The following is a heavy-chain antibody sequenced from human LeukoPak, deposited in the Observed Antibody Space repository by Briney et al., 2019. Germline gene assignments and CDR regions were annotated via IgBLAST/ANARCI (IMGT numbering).Heavy chain of an antibody. CDR2: IYYSGST. J-gene: IGHJ4*02. CDR3: ASYTLWFGELYYFDY. Sequence: SQTLSLTCTVSGGSISSGDYYWSWIRQPPGKGLEWIGYIYYSGSTYYNPSLKSRVTILVDTSKNQFSLELSSVTAADTAVYYCASYTLWFGELYYFDYWGQGTLVTVSS. D-gene: IGHD3-10*01. V-gene: IGHV4-30-4*01. CDR1: GGSISSGDYY.